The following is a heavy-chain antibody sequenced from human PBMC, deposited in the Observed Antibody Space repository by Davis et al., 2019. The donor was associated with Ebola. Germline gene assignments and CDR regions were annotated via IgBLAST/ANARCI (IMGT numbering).Heavy chain of an antibody. CDR3: ARDRDEAFDI. J-gene: IGHJ3*02. CDR2: ISSSSSYI. V-gene: IGHV3-21*01. Sequence: GGSLRLSCAASGFTFDDYGMSWVRQAPGKGLEWVSSISSSSSYIYYADSVKGRFTISRDNAKNSLYLQMNSLRAEDTAVYYCARDRDEAFDIWGQGTMVTVSS. CDR1: GFTFDDYG.